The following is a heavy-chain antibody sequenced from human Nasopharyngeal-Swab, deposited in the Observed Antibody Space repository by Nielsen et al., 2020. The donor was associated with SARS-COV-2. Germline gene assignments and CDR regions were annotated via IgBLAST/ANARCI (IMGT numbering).Heavy chain of an antibody. CDR1: GFTFENYA. D-gene: IGHD5-18*01. V-gene: IGHV3-9*01. J-gene: IGHJ4*02. CDR2: ITWNSGNK. Sequence: GGSLRLSCAASGFTFENYAMHWVRQPPGKGLEWVSGITWNSGNKGYAESVQGRFTISRDNAKNSLYLQMNSLKPEDTALYYCAKARRTDTYGFECFDYWGREPWSPSPQ. CDR3: AKARRTDTYGFECFDY.